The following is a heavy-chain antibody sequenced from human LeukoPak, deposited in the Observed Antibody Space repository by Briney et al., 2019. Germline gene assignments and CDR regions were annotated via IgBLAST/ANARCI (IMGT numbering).Heavy chain of an antibody. Sequence: ASVKVSCKASGFAFSGYYIHWVRQAPGQGLEWMGWIRPASGDTKYAQRFQDRVTMTRDTSISTAYMELSSLTSDDTSVYYCARDNSGWYEFDPWGQGTLLTVSS. D-gene: IGHD6-19*01. J-gene: IGHJ5*02. CDR3: ARDNSGWYEFDP. CDR2: IRPASGDT. V-gene: IGHV1-2*02. CDR1: GFAFSGYY.